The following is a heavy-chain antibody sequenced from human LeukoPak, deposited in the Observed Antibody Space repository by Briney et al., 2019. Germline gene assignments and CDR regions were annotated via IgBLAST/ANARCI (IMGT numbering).Heavy chain of an antibody. Sequence: PGRSLRLSCAASGFTFSSYDMHWVRRAPGKGLEWVTVISYDGSNKYSADSVKGRFTISRDNSKNTLYLQMNSLRAEDTAVYYCAKEGNSGSYYFDYWGQGTLVTVPS. CDR3: AKEGNSGSYYFDY. CDR1: GFTFSSYD. V-gene: IGHV3-30*18. CDR2: ISYDGSNK. D-gene: IGHD1-26*01. J-gene: IGHJ4*02.